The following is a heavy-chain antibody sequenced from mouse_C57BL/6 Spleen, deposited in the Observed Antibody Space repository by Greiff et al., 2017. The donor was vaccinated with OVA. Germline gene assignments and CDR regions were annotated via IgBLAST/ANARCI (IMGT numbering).Heavy chain of an antibody. CDR3: TRGGTAQVTFHFAY. CDR1: GFTFSSYA. CDR2: ICSGGDYI. D-gene: IGHD3-2*02. Sequence: EVMLVESGEGLVKPGGSLKLSCAASGFTFSSYAMSWVRQTPEKRLEWVAYICSGGDYIYYADTVKGRFTISRDNARNTLYLQMRSLNSEDTAMYYCTRGGTAQVTFHFAYWGQGTLVTVSA. J-gene: IGHJ3*01. V-gene: IGHV5-9-1*02.